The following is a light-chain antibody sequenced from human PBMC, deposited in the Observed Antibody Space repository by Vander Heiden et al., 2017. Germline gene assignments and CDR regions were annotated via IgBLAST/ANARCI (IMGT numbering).Light chain of an antibody. CDR3: QTWGTGIPV. Sequence: QLVLTQSPSAPASLGASATPPSPLSSVRSTYAIAWHQHQTGEGPRHLMSLNSDGSHNKGDGSPDRFSGSSSGAERFLTITSLQAEDEADYYCQTWGTGIPVFGGWTKLTVL. CDR1: SVRSTYA. J-gene: IGLJ3*02. CDR2: LNSDGSH. V-gene: IGLV4-69*01.